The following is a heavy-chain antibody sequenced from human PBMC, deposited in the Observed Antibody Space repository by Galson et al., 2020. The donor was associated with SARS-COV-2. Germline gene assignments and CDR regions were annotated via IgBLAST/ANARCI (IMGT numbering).Heavy chain of an antibody. CDR3: ARGTTGVNTMLVVIGLYDYMDV. CDR2: VNHSGST. D-gene: IGHD3-22*01. V-gene: IGHV4-34*01. CDR1: GGSFSGYY. J-gene: IGHJ6*03. Sequence: SETLSLTCAVYGGSFSGYYWSWIRQPPGKGLEWIGEVNHSGSTNYNPSLKSRVTISVDTSKNQPSLKLRSMTAADTAVYYCARGTTGVNTMLVVIGLYDYMDVWGKGTSVTVAS.